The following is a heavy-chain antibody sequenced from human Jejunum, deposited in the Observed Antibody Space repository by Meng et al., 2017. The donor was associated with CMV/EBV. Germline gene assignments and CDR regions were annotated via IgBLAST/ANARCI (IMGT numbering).Heavy chain of an antibody. Sequence: GFRVSSTYISCVRQDSGKGVGWVAVSYGGGSTYSADALRGRFNSTRDNSRNTVYLQMNNLRPEDTAVYYCATGLGEDTFYTGDYWGQGTLVTVSS. CDR2: SYGGGST. CDR3: ATGLGEDTFYTGDY. J-gene: IGHJ4*02. V-gene: IGHV3-53*01. CDR1: GFRVSSTY. D-gene: IGHD3-10*01.